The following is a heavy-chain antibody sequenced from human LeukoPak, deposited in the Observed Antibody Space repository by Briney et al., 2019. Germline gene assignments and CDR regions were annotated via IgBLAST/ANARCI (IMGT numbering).Heavy chain of an antibody. CDR2: ISGSGGST. V-gene: IGHV3-23*01. Sequence: GGSLRLSCAASGFTFSSYAMSWVRQAPGKGLEWVSAISGSGGSTYYADSVKGRFTISRDNSKNTLYLQMNSLRAEDTAVYYCAKDQERGYSGYDYVFDYWGQGTLVTVSS. CDR3: AKDQERGYSGYDYVFDY. CDR1: GFTFSSYA. D-gene: IGHD5-12*01. J-gene: IGHJ4*02.